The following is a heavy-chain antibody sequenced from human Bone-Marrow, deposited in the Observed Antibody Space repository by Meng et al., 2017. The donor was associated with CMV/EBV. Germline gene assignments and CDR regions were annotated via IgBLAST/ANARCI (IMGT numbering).Heavy chain of an antibody. D-gene: IGHD3-10*01. V-gene: IGHV4-38-2*02. CDR3: ARDRQQVRYFDY. J-gene: IGHJ4*02. Sequence: SETLSLTCTVSGYSISSTYYWGWIRQPPGKGMEWIGNIYHSGSTYYNPSLKSRVTISLDTPKNQFSLKLSSVTAADTAVYYCARDRQQVRYFDYWGQGTLVTVSS. CDR1: GYSISSTYY. CDR2: IYHSGST.